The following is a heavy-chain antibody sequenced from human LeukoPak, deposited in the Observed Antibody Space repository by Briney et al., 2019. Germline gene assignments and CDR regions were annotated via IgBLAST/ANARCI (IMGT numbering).Heavy chain of an antibody. Sequence: SETLSLTCSVSGGSINNYWWSWIRQPPGKGLEWIGYIYRGETTNYNPSLKSRVTISVDTSKNQFSLKLSSVTAADTAVYYCARDPEAYYGSGSYYYGMDVWGQGTTVTVSS. CDR3: ARDPEAYYGSGSYYYGMDV. CDR2: IYRGETT. D-gene: IGHD3-10*01. CDR1: GGSINNYW. V-gene: IGHV4-59*01. J-gene: IGHJ6*02.